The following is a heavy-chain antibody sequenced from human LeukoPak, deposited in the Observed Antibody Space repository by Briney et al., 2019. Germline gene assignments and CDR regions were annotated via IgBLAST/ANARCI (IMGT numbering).Heavy chain of an antibody. CDR1: GFTFDTYA. CDR2: ISGRGDRT. D-gene: IGHD4-17*01. CDR3: ATDDNGDWAPLFDY. Sequence: GGSLRLSCEAPGFTFDTYAMTWGRQAPGKGLEWVSTISGRGDRTYYADSVRGRFTISRDNSKNTLYLQMSSLRVDDTALYFCATDDNGDWAPLFDYWGQGTLVTVSS. J-gene: IGHJ4*02. V-gene: IGHV3-23*01.